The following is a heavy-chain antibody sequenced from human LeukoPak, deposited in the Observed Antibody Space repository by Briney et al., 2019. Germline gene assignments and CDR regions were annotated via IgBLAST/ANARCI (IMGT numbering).Heavy chain of an antibody. D-gene: IGHD2-8*01. CDR3: ARLAHCTNGVCYPTDYYYGMDV. J-gene: IGHJ6*02. CDR1: GYTLTSYA. Sequence: ASVKVSCKASGYTLTSYAMHWVRQAPGQRLEWMGWINAGNGNTKYSQKFQGRVTITRDTSASTAYMELSSLRSEDTAVYYCARLAHCTNGVCYPTDYYYGMDVWGQGTTVTVSS. V-gene: IGHV1-3*01. CDR2: INAGNGNT.